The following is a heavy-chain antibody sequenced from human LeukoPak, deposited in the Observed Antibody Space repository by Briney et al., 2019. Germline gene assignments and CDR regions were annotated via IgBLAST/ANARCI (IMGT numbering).Heavy chain of an antibody. D-gene: IGHD3-16*01. CDR3: GREVYYFIDP. V-gene: IGHV4-4*02. CDR2: IFHTGST. Sequence: ASATLSLTCSVSGDSISSRNWWSWVRQTPEKGLEWIGEIFHTGSTNYNPSVEGRVTISVDTSKNQFSLKRSSVTAANTAVYYCGREVYYFIDPWGQGTLVTVSS. CDR1: GDSISSRNW. J-gene: IGHJ5*02.